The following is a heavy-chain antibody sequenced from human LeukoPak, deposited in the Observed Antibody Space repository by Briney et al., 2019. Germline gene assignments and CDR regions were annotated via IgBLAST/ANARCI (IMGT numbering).Heavy chain of an antibody. CDR3: XXXXXXGXPNYYFDC. J-gene: IGHJ4*02. CDR2: ISGSGDTT. CDR1: GFTFSSYA. V-gene: IGHV3-23*01. Sequence: GGSLRLSCAASGFTFSSYAMTWVRQAPGKGLEWVSAISGSGDTTYYADSVKGRFTISRDNSKNTLFLHMNSLRAEDTALYYCXXXXXXGXPNYYFDCWGQGTRVTVSS.